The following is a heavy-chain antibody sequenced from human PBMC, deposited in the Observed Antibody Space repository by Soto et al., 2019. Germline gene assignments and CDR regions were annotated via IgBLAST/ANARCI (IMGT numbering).Heavy chain of an antibody. V-gene: IGHV3-30*18. CDR3: AKDSYCSSTICPTGSAGGA. CDR1: GGTFSSYG. CDR2: TSKDGNNK. Sequence: QVQLVESGGGVVQPGRSLRLSCAASGGTFSSYGMHWVRQATGKGLEWVAVTSKDGNNKYYADTVKGRFTTSRDNSKNTMYLQMNSLRGADTAVYYCAKDSYCSSTICPTGSAGGAWGQGTLVTVSS. J-gene: IGHJ5*02. D-gene: IGHD2-2*01.